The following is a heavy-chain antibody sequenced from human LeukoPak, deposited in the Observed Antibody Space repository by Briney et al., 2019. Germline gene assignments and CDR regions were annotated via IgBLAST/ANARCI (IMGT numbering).Heavy chain of an antibody. D-gene: IGHD3-22*01. CDR3: ARELGSSGYYPFDY. CDR2: IWYDGSNK. J-gene: IGHJ4*02. V-gene: IGHV3-33*01. CDR1: GFTFSSYG. Sequence: GGSLRLSCAASGFTFSSYGMHWVRQAPGKGLEWVALIWYDGSNKYYADSVKGRFTISRDNSKNTLYLQMNSLRAEDAAVYYCARELGSSGYYPFDYWGQGTLVTVSS.